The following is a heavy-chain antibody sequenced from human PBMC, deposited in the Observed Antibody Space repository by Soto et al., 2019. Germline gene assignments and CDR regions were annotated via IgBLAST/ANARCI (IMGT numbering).Heavy chain of an antibody. D-gene: IGHD6-13*01. CDR1: GHTFTSYG. CDR3: ARDGIAAAGNLNINWFDP. V-gene: IGHV1-18*01. Sequence: ASVKVSCTASGHTFTSYGISWVRQAPGQGLEWMGWISAYNGNTKYAQKLQGRVTMTTDTSTSTAYMELRSLRSDDTAVYYCARDGIAAAGNLNINWFDPWGQGTLVTVSS. CDR2: ISAYNGNT. J-gene: IGHJ5*02.